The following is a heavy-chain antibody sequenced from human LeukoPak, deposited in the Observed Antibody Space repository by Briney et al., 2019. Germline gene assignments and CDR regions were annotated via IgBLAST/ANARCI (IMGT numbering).Heavy chain of an antibody. V-gene: IGHV3-23*01. CDR2: ISGSGGST. CDR3: AKDHDYGDYVPYYGMDV. D-gene: IGHD4-17*01. J-gene: IGHJ6*02. Sequence: GGPLRLSCAASGFTFSSYAMSWVRQAPGKGLEWVSAISGSGGSTYYADSVKGRFTISRDNSKNTLYLQMNSLRAEDTAVYYCAKDHDYGDYVPYYGMDVWGQGTTVTVSS. CDR1: GFTFSSYA.